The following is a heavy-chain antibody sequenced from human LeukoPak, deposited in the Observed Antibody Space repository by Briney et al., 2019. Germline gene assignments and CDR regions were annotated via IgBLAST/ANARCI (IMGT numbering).Heavy chain of an antibody. D-gene: IGHD4-23*01. CDR1: GYTFTGYY. V-gene: IGHV1-2*02. CDR2: INANSGGT. Sequence: ASVTVSCKASGYTFTGYYMHWVRQAPGQGLEWMGWINANSGGTNYAQKFQGRVTITRDTSMSTAYMELRSLRSDDTAVYYCARDLGGAVTPPYYFDYWGQGTLVTVSS. J-gene: IGHJ4*02. CDR3: ARDLGGAVTPPYYFDY.